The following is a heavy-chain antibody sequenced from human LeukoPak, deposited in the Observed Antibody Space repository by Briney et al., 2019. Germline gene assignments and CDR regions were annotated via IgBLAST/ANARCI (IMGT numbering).Heavy chain of an antibody. V-gene: IGHV3-30*04. Sequence: PGRSLRLSCAASGFTFSSYALHWVRQVPGKGLEWLAVISHGGSNQYYADSVKGRFTISRDDSKNTVYLQMNSLRPDDTAVYSCARDGQLDYWGQGTLVTVPS. J-gene: IGHJ4*02. CDR1: GFTFSSYA. CDR2: ISHGGSNQ. CDR3: ARDGQLDY.